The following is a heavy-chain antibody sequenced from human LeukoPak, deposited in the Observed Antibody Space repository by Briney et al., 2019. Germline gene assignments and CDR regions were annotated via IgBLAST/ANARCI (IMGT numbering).Heavy chain of an antibody. D-gene: IGHD3-3*01. V-gene: IGHV3-21*01. CDR3: ARADYDFWTGDFYYMDV. CDR2: IDTSSSYI. CDR1: GFTFSSYR. J-gene: IGHJ6*03. Sequence: GGSLRLSCAASGFTFSSYRIDWVRQAPGKRLEWVSSIDTSSSYIYFADSVKGRFTISRDNTKNSLYLQMDSLRAEDTAVYYCARADYDFWTGDFYYMDVWGKGTTVTVSS.